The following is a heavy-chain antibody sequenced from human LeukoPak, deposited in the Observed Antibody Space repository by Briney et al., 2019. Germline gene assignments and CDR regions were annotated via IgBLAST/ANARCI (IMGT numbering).Heavy chain of an antibody. V-gene: IGHV3-15*01. CDR2: IKSKTDGGTT. D-gene: IGHD3-22*01. CDR3: TTVFYYDSSGYRYYYYYYMDV. J-gene: IGHJ6*03. Sequence: GGSLRLSCAASGFTFSNAWMSWVHQAPGKGLEWVGRIKSKTDGGTTDYAAPVKGRFTISRDDSKNTLYLQMNSLKTEDTAVYYCTTVFYYDSSGYRYYYYYYMDVWGKGTTVTVSS. CDR1: GFTFSNAW.